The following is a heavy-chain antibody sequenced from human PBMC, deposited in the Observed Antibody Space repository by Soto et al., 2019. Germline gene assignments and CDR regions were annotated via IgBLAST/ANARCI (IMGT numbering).Heavy chain of an antibody. Sequence: PGGSLRLSCSACGFTFSNAWMNWVRQAPGKGLEWVGRIKSKTDGGTTDYAAPVKGRFTISRDDSKNTLYLQMNSLKTEDTAVYYCTTPVKQLWLYTDYYGMDVWGQGTTVTVSS. CDR2: IKSKTDGGTT. V-gene: IGHV3-15*07. CDR1: GFTFSNAW. J-gene: IGHJ6*02. CDR3: TTPVKQLWLYTDYYGMDV. D-gene: IGHD5-18*01.